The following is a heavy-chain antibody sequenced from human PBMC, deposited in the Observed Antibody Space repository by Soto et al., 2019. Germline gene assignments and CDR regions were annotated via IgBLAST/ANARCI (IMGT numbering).Heavy chain of an antibody. D-gene: IGHD1-26*01. CDR1: GGSISSYY. J-gene: IGHJ4*02. CDR2: IYYSGST. V-gene: IGHV4-59*01. CDR3: ARVAYGSLLSPFDY. Sequence: QVQLQESGPGLVKPSETLSLTCTVSGGSISSYYWSWIRQPPGKGLEWIGYIYYSGSTNYNPSLKSRVTISVDTSKNQFSLKLSSVTAADTAVYYCARVAYGSLLSPFDYWGQGTLVTVSS.